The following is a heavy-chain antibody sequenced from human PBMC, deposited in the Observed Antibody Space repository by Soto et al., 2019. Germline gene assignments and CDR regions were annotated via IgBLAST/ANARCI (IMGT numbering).Heavy chain of an antibody. CDR2: INEDGSEK. CDR1: GFSFTSYW. D-gene: IGHD3-16*01. V-gene: IGHV3-7*04. CDR3: VTDYDAKGWGTY. J-gene: IGHJ4*02. Sequence: EVQLVESGGGLVQPGGSLRLSSAASGFSFTSYWMDWVRQAPGKGLEWVAMINEDGSEKYYVDSVKGRFTISRDNAKNSLYLEMDSLRAEDTAVYYCVTDYDAKGWGTYWGQGNLVTVSS.